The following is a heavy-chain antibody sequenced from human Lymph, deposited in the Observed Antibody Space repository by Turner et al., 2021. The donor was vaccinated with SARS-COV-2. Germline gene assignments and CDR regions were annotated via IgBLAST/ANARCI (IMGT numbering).Heavy chain of an antibody. J-gene: IGHJ5*02. CDR2: IIPILGIA. Sequence: QVQLVQSGAEVKKPGSSVKVSCRASGGTFSSYAINWVRQAPGQGLEWMGRIIPILGIANYAQKFQGRVTITADKSTSTAYMELSSLRSEDTAVYYCARGRLDSFGGGYYSWFDTWGQGTLVTVSS. D-gene: IGHD1-26*01. V-gene: IGHV1-69*04. CDR3: ARGRLDSFGGGYYSWFDT. CDR1: GGTFSSYA.